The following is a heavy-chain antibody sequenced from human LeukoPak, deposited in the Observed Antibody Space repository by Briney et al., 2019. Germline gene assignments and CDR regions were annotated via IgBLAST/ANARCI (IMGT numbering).Heavy chain of an antibody. Sequence: ASVKVSCKTSGGTFSSYAISWVRQAPGQGLEWMGWMNPNSGNTGYAQKFQGRVTMTRNTSISTAYMELSSLRSEDTAVYYCARGPKAYYFDSSGYVFDYWGQGTLVTVSS. J-gene: IGHJ4*02. CDR2: MNPNSGNT. D-gene: IGHD3-22*01. V-gene: IGHV1-8*02. CDR3: ARGPKAYYFDSSGYVFDY. CDR1: GGTFSSYA.